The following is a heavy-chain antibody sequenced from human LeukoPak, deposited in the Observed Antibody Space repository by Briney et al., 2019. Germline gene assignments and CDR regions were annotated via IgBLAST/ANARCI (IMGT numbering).Heavy chain of an antibody. D-gene: IGHD4-17*01. CDR1: GFTVSSNY. CDR2: IYSDGTI. V-gene: IGHV3-66*01. Sequence: GGSLRLSCAASGFTVSSNYMSWVRQVPGKGLEWVSVIYSDGTISYADSVKGRSTISRDNSENTLYLQMNSLRVEDTAVYYCARDPTVTNVHDAFDLWGQGTMVTVSS. CDR3: ARDPTVTNVHDAFDL. J-gene: IGHJ3*01.